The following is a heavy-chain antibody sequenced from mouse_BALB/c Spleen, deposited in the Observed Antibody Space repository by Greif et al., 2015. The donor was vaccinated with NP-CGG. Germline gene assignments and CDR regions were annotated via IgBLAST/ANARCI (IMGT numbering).Heavy chain of an antibody. V-gene: IGHV5-17*02. CDR3: ARNSPLFAY. Sequence: EVKVVESGGGLVQPGGSRKLSCAASGFTFSSFGMHWVRQAPEKGLEWVAYISSGSSTIYYADTVKGRFTISRENPKNTLFLQMTSLRSEDTAMYYCARNSPLFAYCGQGTLVTVSA. CDR2: ISSGSSTI. CDR1: GFTFSSFG. J-gene: IGHJ3*01. D-gene: IGHD6-1*01.